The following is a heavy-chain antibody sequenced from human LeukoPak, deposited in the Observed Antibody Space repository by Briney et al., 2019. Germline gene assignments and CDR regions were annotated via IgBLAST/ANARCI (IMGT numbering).Heavy chain of an antibody. CDR3: ASTNCSSANCYGANWFDP. V-gene: IGHV4-30-4*08. Sequence: SETLSLTCTVSGGSISSGDYYWSWIRQPPGKGLEWIGYINYSGNTFHYNPSLKNRVTISVDTSKNRFSLRLSSVTAADTAVYYCASTNCSSANCYGANWFDPWGQGTLVTVSS. CDR1: GGSISSGDYY. D-gene: IGHD2-2*01. CDR2: INYSGNT. J-gene: IGHJ5*02.